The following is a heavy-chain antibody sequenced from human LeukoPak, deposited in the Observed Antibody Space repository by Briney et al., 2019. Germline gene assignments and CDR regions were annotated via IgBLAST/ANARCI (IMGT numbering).Heavy chain of an antibody. D-gene: IGHD1-26*01. J-gene: IGHJ4*02. CDR1: GFTFSSYS. V-gene: IGHV3-21*01. Sequence: GGSLRLSCAASGFTFSSYSMNWVRQAPGKGLEWVSSISSSSSYIYYADSVKGRFTISRDNAKNSLCLQMNSLRAEDTAVYYCASIYLIVEATTFDYWGQGTLVTVSS. CDR2: ISSSSSYI. CDR3: ASIYLIVEATTFDY.